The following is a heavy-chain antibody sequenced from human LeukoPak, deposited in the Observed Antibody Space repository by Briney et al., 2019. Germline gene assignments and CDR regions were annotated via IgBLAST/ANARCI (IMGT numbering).Heavy chain of an antibody. CDR1: GFTFRSYT. CDR2: ITSGSDYI. V-gene: IGHV3-21*06. CDR3: VRDSSFSNN. Sequence: TGGSLRLSCAASGFTFRSYTMNWVRQAPGKGLQWVSSITSGSDYIYYADSVRGRFTISRDNAKNSLYLQMNSLSPEDTAMYYCVRDSSFSNNRGQGTLVTVSS. D-gene: IGHD1/OR15-1a*01. J-gene: IGHJ4*02.